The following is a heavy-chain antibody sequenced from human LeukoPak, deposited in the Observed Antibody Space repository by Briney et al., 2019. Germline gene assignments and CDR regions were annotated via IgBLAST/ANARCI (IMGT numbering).Heavy chain of an antibody. CDR2: IYYSGST. Sequence: SETLSLTCTVSGGSISSYYWSWIRQPPGKGLEWIGYIYYSGSTNYNPSLKSRVTISVDTSKNQFSLKLSPVTAADTAVYYCARVEYYYGSGSYFDYWGQGTLVTDSS. D-gene: IGHD3-10*01. V-gene: IGHV4-59*01. J-gene: IGHJ4*02. CDR3: ARVEYYYGSGSYFDY. CDR1: GGSISSYY.